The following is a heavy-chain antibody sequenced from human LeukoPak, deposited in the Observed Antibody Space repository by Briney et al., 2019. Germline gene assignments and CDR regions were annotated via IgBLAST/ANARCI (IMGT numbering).Heavy chain of an antibody. V-gene: IGHV3-7*05. CDR3: ARDPYSGTWSYGMDV. D-gene: IGHD5-12*01. J-gene: IGHJ6*02. CDR1: GFTFSSYW. Sequence: GGSLRLSCAGSGFTFSSYWMSWVRQAPGKGLEWVANIKQDGSEEVYVDSVKGRFTISRDHAKNSLFLQMNTLRAEDTAVYYCARDPYSGTWSYGMDVWGQGTTVTVSS. CDR2: IKQDGSEE.